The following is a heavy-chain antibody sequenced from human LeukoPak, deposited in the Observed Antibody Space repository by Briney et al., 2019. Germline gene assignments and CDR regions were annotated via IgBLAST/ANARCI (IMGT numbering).Heavy chain of an antibody. CDR3: ARGHWGLDY. D-gene: IGHD7-27*01. CDR1: GFSFSDHY. V-gene: IGHV3-11*01. CDR2: LSNSGSDI. Sequence: GGSLRLSCVVSGFSFSDHYMTWIRQAPGKGLEYTSYLSNSGSDIFHADSVKGRFSISRDNAKNSVYLQMNSLRVEDTAVYYCARGHWGLDYWGQGTSVTVSP. J-gene: IGHJ4*02.